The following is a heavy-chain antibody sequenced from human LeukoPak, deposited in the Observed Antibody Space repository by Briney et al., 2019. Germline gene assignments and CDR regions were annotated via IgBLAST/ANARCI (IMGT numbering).Heavy chain of an antibody. Sequence: GGSLRLSCAASGFTFSSSEMNWVRQAPGKGLEWVSSIGSGYSTYYADSVKGRFTISRDNSKNTLFLQMNSLRAEDTAVCYCARRDSSGFYYFDSWGQGTLVTVSS. CDR3: ARRDSSGFYYFDS. J-gene: IGHJ4*02. CDR1: GFTFSSSE. CDR2: IGSGYST. V-gene: IGHV3-23*01. D-gene: IGHD3-22*01.